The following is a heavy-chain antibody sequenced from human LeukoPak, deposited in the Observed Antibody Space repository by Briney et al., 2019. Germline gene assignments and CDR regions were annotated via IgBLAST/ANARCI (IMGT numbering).Heavy chain of an antibody. J-gene: IGHJ4*02. Sequence: GGSLRLSYAASGFTFSSYGMHWVRQAAGKGLEWVAVIWYDGSNKYYADSVKGRFTISRNNSKNTLYLQMNSLRAEDTAVYYCARDPSSWSSSWNDYWGEGTLATASS. D-gene: IGHD1-1*01. CDR3: ARDPSSWSSSWNDY. CDR1: GFTFSSYG. CDR2: IWYDGSNK. V-gene: IGHV3-33*01.